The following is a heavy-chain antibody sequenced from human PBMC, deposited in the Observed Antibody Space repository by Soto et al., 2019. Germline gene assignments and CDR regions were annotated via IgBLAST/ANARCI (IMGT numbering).Heavy chain of an antibody. CDR1: GSTFSSYT. Sequence: QVQLVQSGAEMTRPGSSVKVSCQASGSTFSSYTVSWVRQAPGQGLEWMGRIIPVLGVTNYAQKFKGRVTITADKSKTTAYMELSSLRSGDTAVYYCARRRYCGADCYSKYYYGMDVWGQGTTVTVSS. D-gene: IGHD2-21*02. CDR3: ARRRYCGADCYSKYYYGMDV. CDR2: IIPVLGVT. V-gene: IGHV1-69*02. J-gene: IGHJ6*02.